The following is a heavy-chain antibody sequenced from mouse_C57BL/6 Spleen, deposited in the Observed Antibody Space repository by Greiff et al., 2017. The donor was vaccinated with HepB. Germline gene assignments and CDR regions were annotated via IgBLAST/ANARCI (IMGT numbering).Heavy chain of an antibody. CDR3: TRANWDYFDY. V-gene: IGHV6-6*01. CDR1: GFTFSDAW. Sequence: EVKVVESGGGLVQPGGSMKLSCAASGFTFSDAWMDWVRQSPEKGLEWVAEIRNKANNHATYYAESVKGRFTISRDDSKSSVYLQMNSLRAEDTGIYYCTRANWDYFDYWGQGTTLTVSS. J-gene: IGHJ2*01. CDR2: IRNKANNHAT. D-gene: IGHD4-1*02.